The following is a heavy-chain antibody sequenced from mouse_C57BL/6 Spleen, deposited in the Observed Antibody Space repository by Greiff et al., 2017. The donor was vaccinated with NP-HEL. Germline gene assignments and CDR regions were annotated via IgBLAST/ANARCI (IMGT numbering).Heavy chain of an antibody. CDR1: GFTFSDYG. CDR3: ARVLRYPGYFDY. D-gene: IGHD1-1*01. CDR2: ISNLAYSI. V-gene: IGHV5-15*04. Sequence: EVMLVESGGGLVQPGGSLKLSCAASGFTFSDYGMAWVRQAPRKGPEWVAFISNLAYSIYYADTVTGRFTISRENAKNTLYLEMSSLRSEDTAMYYCARVLRYPGYFDYWGQGTTLTVSS. J-gene: IGHJ2*01.